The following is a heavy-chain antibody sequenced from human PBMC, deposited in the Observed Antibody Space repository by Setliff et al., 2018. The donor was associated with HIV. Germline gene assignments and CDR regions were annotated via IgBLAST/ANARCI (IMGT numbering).Heavy chain of an antibody. CDR1: GGTFSSYS. CDR2: IIPIFGST. D-gene: IGHD3-3*01. Sequence: AASVKVSCKASGGTFSSYSISWVRQAPGQGLEWMGGIIPIFGSTTYAQTFQDRVTITADESTSTAYMELSTLRSEDTAVYFCTSYYTDYPRAFDIWGQGTMVTVSS. J-gene: IGHJ3*02. V-gene: IGHV1-69*13. CDR3: TSYYTDYPRAFDI.